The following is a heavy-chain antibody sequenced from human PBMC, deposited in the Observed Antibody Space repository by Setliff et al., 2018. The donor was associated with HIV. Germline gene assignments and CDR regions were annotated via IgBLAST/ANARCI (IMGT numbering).Heavy chain of an antibody. CDR2: IYYSGVT. J-gene: IGHJ3*01. V-gene: IGHV4-59*01. CDR3: ARSIKAALRAGAFDV. CDR1: GGYIAGYY. Sequence: SETLSLTCTVSGGYIAGYYWRWIRQPPGKALEWIGNIYYSGVTYYNPSLKSRVTLSVNTSKNQFSLTLTSVTAAETAVYYCARSIKAALRAGAFDVWGQGTMVTVSS. D-gene: IGHD2-15*01.